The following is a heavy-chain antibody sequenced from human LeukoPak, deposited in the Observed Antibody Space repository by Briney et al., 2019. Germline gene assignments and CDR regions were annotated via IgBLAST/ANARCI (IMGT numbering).Heavy chain of an antibody. V-gene: IGHV3-21*01. Sequence: GGSLRLSCAASGFTFSSYSMNWVRQAPGKGLEWVSSISSSSSYVYYADSVKGRFTISRDNAKNSLYLQMNSLRAEDTAVYYCARDSYSSGLSDYWGQGTLVTVSS. CDR1: GFTFSSYS. J-gene: IGHJ4*02. CDR2: ISSSSSYV. D-gene: IGHD6-19*01. CDR3: ARDSYSSGLSDY.